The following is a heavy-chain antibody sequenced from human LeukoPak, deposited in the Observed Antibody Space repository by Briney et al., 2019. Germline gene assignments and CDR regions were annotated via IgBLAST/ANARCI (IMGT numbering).Heavy chain of an antibody. V-gene: IGHV3-7*01. Sequence: GGSLRLSCAASGFIFKKYWMTWVRQAPGKGLEWVANIKEDGSEQKYVDSVKGRFTMSRDNAKSSLYLQMNSLRGEDTAVYYCASGSYEGVGSWGQGTLVTVSS. D-gene: IGHD3-10*01. J-gene: IGHJ5*02. CDR1: GFIFKKYW. CDR2: IKEDGSEQ. CDR3: ASGSYEGVGS.